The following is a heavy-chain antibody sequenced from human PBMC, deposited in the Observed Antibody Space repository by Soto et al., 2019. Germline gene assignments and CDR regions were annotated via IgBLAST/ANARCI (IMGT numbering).Heavy chain of an antibody. CDR3: AKDGSSSSWDNAFAI. CDR1: GFTFSSYA. D-gene: IGHD6-13*01. V-gene: IGHV3-23*01. Sequence: EVQLLESGGDLVQPGGSLRLSCAASGFTFSSYAMSWVRQAPGKGLEWVSAVVGSGAATYYADSVKGRFTISRDNSKNMLYLQMKSLRAEDTAIYYCAKDGSSSSWDNAFAIWGQGTMVTVSS. CDR2: VVGSGAAT. J-gene: IGHJ3*02.